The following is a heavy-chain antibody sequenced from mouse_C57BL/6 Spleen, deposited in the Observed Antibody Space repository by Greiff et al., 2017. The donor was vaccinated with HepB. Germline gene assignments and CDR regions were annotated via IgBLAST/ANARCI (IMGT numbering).Heavy chain of an antibody. V-gene: IGHV1-7*01. Sequence: VQLQQSGAELAKPGASVKLSCKASGYTFTSYWMHWVKQRPGQGLEWIGYINHSSGYTKYNQKFQDKATFTADKSSSTAYLQLNSLTYEDAAVYYCAGSGEDYDEGGYAVDYWGQGTSVTVSS. D-gene: IGHD2-4*01. CDR3: AGSGEDYDEGGYAVDY. CDR2: INHSSGYT. CDR1: GYTFTSYW. J-gene: IGHJ4*01.